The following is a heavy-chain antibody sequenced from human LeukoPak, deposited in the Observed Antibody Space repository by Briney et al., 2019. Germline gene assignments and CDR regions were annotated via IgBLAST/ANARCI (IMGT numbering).Heavy chain of an antibody. D-gene: IGHD2/OR15-2a*01. CDR2: ISRDGTI. J-gene: IGHJ4*02. CDR1: GGSIDITNY. Sequence: SETLSLTCGVSGGSIDITNYWSWVRQAPGKGLEWIGEISRDGTINYNPSLRSRVAMSLDRANNQFSLSLTSVTAADTAVYYCTRENRPFCPFAYWGQGVLVTVSS. V-gene: IGHV4-4*02. CDR3: TRENRPFCPFAY.